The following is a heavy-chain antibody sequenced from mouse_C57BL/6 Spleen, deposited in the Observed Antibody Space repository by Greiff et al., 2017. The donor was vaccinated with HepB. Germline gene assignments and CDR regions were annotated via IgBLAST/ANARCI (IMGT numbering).Heavy chain of an antibody. CDR3: ARYDYDVGYAMDY. CDR1: GYSFTSYY. CDR2: IYPGSGNT. D-gene: IGHD2-4*01. V-gene: IGHV1-66*01. Sequence: QVQLQQPGPELVKPGASVKISCKASGYSFTSYYIHWVKQRPGQGLEWIGWIYPGSGNTKYNEKFKGKATLTADTSSSTAYMQLSSLTSEDSAVYYCARYDYDVGYAMDYWGQGTSVTVSS. J-gene: IGHJ4*01.